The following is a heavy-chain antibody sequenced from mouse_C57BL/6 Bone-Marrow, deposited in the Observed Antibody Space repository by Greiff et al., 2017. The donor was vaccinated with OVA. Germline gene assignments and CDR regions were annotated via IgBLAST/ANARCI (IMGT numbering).Heavy chain of an antibody. V-gene: IGHV1-74*01. CDR2: IHPSDSDT. CDR3: AIGTITTVVAKGDY. D-gene: IGHD1-1*01. CDR1: GYTFTSYW. Sequence: QVQLKQPGAELVKPGASVKVSCKASGYTFTSYWMHWVKQRPGQGLEWIGRIHPSDSDTNYNQKFKGKATLTVDKSSSTAYMQLSSLTSEDSAVYYWAIGTITTVVAKGDYWGQGTTLTVSS. J-gene: IGHJ2*01.